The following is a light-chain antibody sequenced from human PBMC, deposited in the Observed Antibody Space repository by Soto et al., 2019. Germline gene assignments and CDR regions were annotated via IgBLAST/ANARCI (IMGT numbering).Light chain of an antibody. V-gene: IGKV1-5*03. CDR3: QQYEAYST. CDR2: KAS. J-gene: IGKJ1*01. CDR1: RSISSW. Sequence: DIQMTQSPSTLSASVGGTVTITCRASRSISSWLAWYQQKPGIAPKLLIYKASTLQSGVPSRFSGSGYGTEFTLTISRLQPDHSATYYCQQYEAYSTFGQGTKVEIK.